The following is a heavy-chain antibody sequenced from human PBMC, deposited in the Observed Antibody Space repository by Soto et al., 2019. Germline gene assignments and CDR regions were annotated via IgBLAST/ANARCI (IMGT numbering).Heavy chain of an antibody. D-gene: IGHD2-2*01. Sequence: SETLSLTXAVSGGSISSGTWWSWVRQPPGRGLEWIGEIYHSGSPNYNPSLKSRVTMSVDKSKNLFSLRLSSVTAADSALYYCARRVPAAPNWFDPWGQGTLVTVS. V-gene: IGHV4-4*02. J-gene: IGHJ5*02. CDR1: GGSISSGTW. CDR2: IYHSGSP. CDR3: ARRVPAAPNWFDP.